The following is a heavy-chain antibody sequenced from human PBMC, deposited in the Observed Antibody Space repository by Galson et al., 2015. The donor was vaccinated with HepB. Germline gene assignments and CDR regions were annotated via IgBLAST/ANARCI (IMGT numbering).Heavy chain of an antibody. CDR3: ARSRRYDFWSGYYSP. J-gene: IGHJ5*02. D-gene: IGHD3-3*01. CDR2: INPNSGDT. CDR1: GSIFSGYF. Sequence: SVKVSCKASGSIFSGYFVHWVRQAPGHGLEWMGRINPNSGDTDYAQKFQHRVTMTRDTSITTAYMELSRLRSDDTAVYFCARSRRYDFWSGYYSPWGQGTLVTVSS. V-gene: IGHV1-2*06.